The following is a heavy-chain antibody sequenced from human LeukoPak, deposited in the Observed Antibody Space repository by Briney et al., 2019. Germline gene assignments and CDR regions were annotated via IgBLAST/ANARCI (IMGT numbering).Heavy chain of an antibody. Sequence: SETLSLTCTVSGGSISSGSYYWSWIRQPAGKGLEWIGRIYTSGSTNYNPSLKSRVTISVDTSKNQFFLKLSSVTAADTAVYYCARVTGEIYYDSSGYWFDYWGQGSLVTVSS. CDR3: ARVTGEIYYDSSGYWFDY. CDR2: IYTSGST. D-gene: IGHD3-22*01. V-gene: IGHV4-61*02. CDR1: GGSISSGSYY. J-gene: IGHJ4*02.